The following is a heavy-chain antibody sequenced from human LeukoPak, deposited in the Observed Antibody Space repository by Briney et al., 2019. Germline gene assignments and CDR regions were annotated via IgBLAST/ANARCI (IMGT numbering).Heavy chain of an antibody. CDR3: AKENPVGGTNYFDY. Sequence: GGSLRLSCAASGFIFSTYAISWVRQAPGKGPEWVSAIIGSGDRTYYAGSVKGRFTISRDNSKNTLSLQMNSLRAEDTAVYYCAKENPVGGTNYFDYWGQGTLVTVPS. CDR2: IIGSGDRT. CDR1: GFIFSTYA. V-gene: IGHV3-23*01. J-gene: IGHJ4*02. D-gene: IGHD1-26*01.